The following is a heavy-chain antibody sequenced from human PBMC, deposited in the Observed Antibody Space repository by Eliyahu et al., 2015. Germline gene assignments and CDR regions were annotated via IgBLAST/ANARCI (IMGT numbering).Heavy chain of an antibody. J-gene: IGHJ6*02. D-gene: IGHD4-17*01. CDR2: ISAYNGNT. Sequence: QVQLVQSGAEVKKPGAXVKVSCKASGYTFTSXGISWXRQAPGQGPEWMGWISAYNGNTNYAQKLQGRVTMTTDTSTSTAYMELRSLRSDDTAVYYCARGGTVTTRDFYGMDVWGQGTTVTVSS. CDR1: GYTFTSXG. CDR3: ARGGTVTTRDFYGMDV. V-gene: IGHV1-18*04.